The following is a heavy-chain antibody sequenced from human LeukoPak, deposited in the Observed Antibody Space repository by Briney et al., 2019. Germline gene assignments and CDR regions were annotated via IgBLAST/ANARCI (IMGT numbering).Heavy chain of an antibody. CDR1: GGAISSGSYY. D-gene: IGHD1-14*01. Sequence: PSETLSLTCTVSGGAISSGSYYWSWIRQPAGKGLEWIGRIYTSGSTNYNPSLKSRVTISVDTSKNQFSLKLSSVTAGDTAVYYCARGTPGGYFDYWGQGTLVTVSS. CDR2: IYTSGST. V-gene: IGHV4-61*02. J-gene: IGHJ4*02. CDR3: ARGTPGGYFDY.